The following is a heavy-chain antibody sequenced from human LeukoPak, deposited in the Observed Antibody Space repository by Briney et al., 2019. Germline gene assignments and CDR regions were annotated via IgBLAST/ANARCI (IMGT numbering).Heavy chain of an antibody. CDR1: GYTFTGYY. CDR2: INPNSGGT. V-gene: IGHV1-2*02. Sequence: ASVTVSCKASGYTFTGYYMHWVRQAPGQGLEWMGWINPNSGGTNYAQKFQGRVTMTRDTSISTAYMELSRLRSDDTAVYYCARYSGISFAFDIWGQGTMVTVSS. CDR3: ARYSGISFAFDI. D-gene: IGHD1-26*01. J-gene: IGHJ3*02.